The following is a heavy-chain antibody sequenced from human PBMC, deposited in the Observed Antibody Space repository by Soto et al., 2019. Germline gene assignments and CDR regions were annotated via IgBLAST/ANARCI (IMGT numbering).Heavy chain of an antibody. CDR2: IKGNGSAK. J-gene: IGHJ3*02. CDR1: GFTFGNYW. D-gene: IGHD4-17*01. V-gene: IGHV3-7*05. Sequence: EVQLVESGGGLVQPGGSLRLSCAASGFTFGNYWMTWVRQAPGKGLEWVANIKGNGSAKSYLDSVRGRFTGSRDNAENSLFLKMNSRRAADTALYDCARDVSPGSSGDYLDAFDILGLGTMVTVS. CDR3: ARDVSPGSSGDYLDAFDI.